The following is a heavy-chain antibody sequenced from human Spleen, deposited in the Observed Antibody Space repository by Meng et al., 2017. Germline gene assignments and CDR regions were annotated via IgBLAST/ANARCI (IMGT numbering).Heavy chain of an antibody. CDR1: GASISDSAYY. CDR2: IHHTGKT. J-gene: IGHJ4*02. CDR3: TRVNSGTYFGPDDY. V-gene: IGHV4-39*07. D-gene: IGHD1-26*01. Sequence: SETLSLTCTVSGASISDSAYYWGWIRQPPGKGLEWIGSIHHTGKTYSNPSLKSRVIISVDTSKTPFSLKLSSVTAADTAVDYCTRVNSGTYFGPDDYWGQGTQVTVSS.